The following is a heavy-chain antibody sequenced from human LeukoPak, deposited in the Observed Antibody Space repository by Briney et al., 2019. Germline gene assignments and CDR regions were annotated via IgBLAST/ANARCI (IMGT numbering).Heavy chain of an antibody. CDR1: GFAFSSYW. CDR3: ARAMEGYYYYYMDV. V-gene: IGHV3-7*01. Sequence: GGSLRLSCAASGFAFSSYWMSWVRQAPGKGVEWVANIKQDGSEKYYVDSVKGRFTISRDNAKNSLYLQMNSLRAEDTAVYYCARAMEGYYYYYMDVWGKGTTVTISS. D-gene: IGHD3-3*01. CDR2: IKQDGSEK. J-gene: IGHJ6*03.